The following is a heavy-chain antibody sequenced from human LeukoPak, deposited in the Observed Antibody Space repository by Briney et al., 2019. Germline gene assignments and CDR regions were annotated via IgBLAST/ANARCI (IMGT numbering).Heavy chain of an antibody. CDR3: AKRGVVIRVILVGFHKEAYYFDS. Sequence: GGSLRLSCVVSGITLSNYGMSWVRQAPGKGLEWVAGISDSGGRTNYADSVKGRFTISRDNPKNTLYLQMNSLRAEDTAVYFCAKRGVVIRVILVGFHKEAYYFDSWGQGALVTVSS. CDR2: ISDSGGRT. D-gene: IGHD3-22*01. CDR1: GITLSNYG. J-gene: IGHJ4*02. V-gene: IGHV3-23*01.